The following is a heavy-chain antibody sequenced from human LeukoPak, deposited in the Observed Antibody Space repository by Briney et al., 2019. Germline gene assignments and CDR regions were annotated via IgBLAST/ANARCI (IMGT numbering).Heavy chain of an antibody. CDR1: GGSISSGGYY. V-gene: IGHV4-31*03. CDR3: ARGFPPLRFPVRYFDL. CDR2: IYYSGST. Sequence: TLSLTCTVSGGSISSGGYYWSWIRQHQGKGLEWIGYIYYSGSTYYNPSLKSRVTISVDTSKNQFSLKLSSVTAADTAVYYCARGFPPLRFPVRYFDLWGRGTLVTVSS. D-gene: IGHD4-17*01. J-gene: IGHJ2*01.